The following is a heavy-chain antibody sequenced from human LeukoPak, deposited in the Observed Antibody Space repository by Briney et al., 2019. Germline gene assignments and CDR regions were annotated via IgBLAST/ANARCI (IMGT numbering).Heavy chain of an antibody. D-gene: IGHD3-10*01. CDR3: AKRDRGSGSPYYFHY. J-gene: IGHJ4*02. V-gene: IGHV3-23*01. CDR1: GFTFSSSA. Sequence: GGSLRLSCAASGFTFSSSAMSWVRQAPGKGPEWVSVISGSGDSTYYADSVRGRFTISRDNSKNTVYLQMNSLRAEDTAVYSCAKRDRGSGSPYYFHYWGQGTLVTVSS. CDR2: ISGSGDST.